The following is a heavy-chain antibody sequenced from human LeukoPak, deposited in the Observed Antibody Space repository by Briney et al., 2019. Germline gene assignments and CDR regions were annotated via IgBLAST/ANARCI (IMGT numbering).Heavy chain of an antibody. CDR2: ISAYNGNT. CDR3: ARTVYYDILTGYGDYYYMDV. D-gene: IGHD3-9*01. CDR1: GYTFTSYG. Sequence: ASVKVSCKASGYTFTSYGISWVRQAPGQGLEWMGWISAYNGNTNYAQKLQGRVTMTTDTSTSTAYMELRSLRFDDTAVYYCARTVYYDILTGYGDYYYMDVWGKGTTVTVSS. J-gene: IGHJ6*03. V-gene: IGHV1-18*01.